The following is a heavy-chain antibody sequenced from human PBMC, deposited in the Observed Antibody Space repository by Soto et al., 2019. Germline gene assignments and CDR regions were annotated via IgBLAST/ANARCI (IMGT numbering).Heavy chain of an antibody. V-gene: IGHV1-8*01. CDR1: GYTFTSYD. CDR3: ASPHTNTYYYDSSGPVSLDP. J-gene: IGHJ5*02. D-gene: IGHD3-22*01. Sequence: ASVKVSCKASGYTFTSYDINWVRQATGQGLEWMGWMNPNSGNTGYAQKFQGRVTITADESTSTAYMELSSLRSEDTAVYYCASPHTNTYYYDSSGPVSLDPWGQGTLVTVSS. CDR2: MNPNSGNT.